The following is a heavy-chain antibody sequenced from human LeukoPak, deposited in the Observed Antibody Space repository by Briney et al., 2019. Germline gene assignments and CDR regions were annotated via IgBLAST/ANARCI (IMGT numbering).Heavy chain of an antibody. Sequence: SQTLSLTCTVSGGSISSGSYYWSWIRQPAGKGLERIGHIYTSGSTNYNPSLKSRVTISVDTSKNQFSLKLSSVTAADTAVYYCAREGAIVGATDAFDIWGQGTMVTVSS. CDR1: GGSISSGSYY. CDR3: AREGAIVGATDAFDI. D-gene: IGHD1-26*01. V-gene: IGHV4-61*09. CDR2: IYTSGST. J-gene: IGHJ3*02.